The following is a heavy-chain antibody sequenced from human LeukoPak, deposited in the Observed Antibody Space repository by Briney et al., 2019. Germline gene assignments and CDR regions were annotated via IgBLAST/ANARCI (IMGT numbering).Heavy chain of an antibody. J-gene: IGHJ4*02. V-gene: IGHV4-61*02. Sequence: SETLSLTCTVSGGSLSSGSDYWSWIRQSAGKGLEWIGRIYTSGSTNYNPSLKSRATMSVDTSKNQFSLKLSSVTAADTAVYYCARGLFDSSGYYFDYWGQGTLVTVSS. CDR1: GGSLSSGSDY. CDR2: IYTSGST. CDR3: ARGLFDSSGYYFDY. D-gene: IGHD3-22*01.